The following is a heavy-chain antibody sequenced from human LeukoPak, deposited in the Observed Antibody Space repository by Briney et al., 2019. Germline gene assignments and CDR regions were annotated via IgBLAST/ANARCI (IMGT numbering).Heavy chain of an antibody. J-gene: IGHJ6*03. CDR3: ARAASANYYDSSGYPTPRYYYDKDV. D-gene: IGHD3-22*01. CDR1: GYSFTSYD. CDR2: MNPNSGKA. V-gene: IGHV1-8*03. Sequence: ASVNVPCKASGYSFTSYDINWLRQATGQGLEWMGWMNPNSGKAGYPQKFQGRVTITRNTSISTAYMELSSLRSEDTAVYSCARAASANYYDSSGYPTPRYYYDKDVQGKLATVTVSS.